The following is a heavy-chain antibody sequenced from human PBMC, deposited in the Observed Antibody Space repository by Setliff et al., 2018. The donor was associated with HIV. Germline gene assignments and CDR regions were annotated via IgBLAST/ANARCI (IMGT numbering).Heavy chain of an antibody. D-gene: IGHD3-22*01. J-gene: IGHJ4*02. V-gene: IGHV3-74*01. CDR2: IDSDESTT. CDR1: GFTFDDYG. Sequence: GGSLRLSCAASGFTFDDYGMSWVRQAPGKGLVWVARIDSDESTTISADSVKGRFTISRDNAKNTLFLQMNRLTVEDTAVYYCARDHGFPPWPSHSSGSMDYWGQGTLVTVSS. CDR3: ARDHGFPPWPSHSSGSMDY.